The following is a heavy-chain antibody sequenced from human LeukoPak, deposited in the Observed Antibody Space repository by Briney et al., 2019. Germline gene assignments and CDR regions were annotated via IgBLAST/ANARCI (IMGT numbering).Heavy chain of an antibody. CDR1: GFTFSSYE. CDR3: ARSLHSRLYDSSGYYPY. D-gene: IGHD3-22*01. J-gene: IGHJ4*02. CDR2: ISSSGSTI. V-gene: IGHV3-48*03. Sequence: GGSLRLSCAASGFTFSSYEMNWVRQAPGKGLEWVSYISSSGSTIYYADSVKGRFTISRDNAKNSLYLQMKSLRAEDTAIYYCARSLHSRLYDSSGYYPYWGQGTLVTVSS.